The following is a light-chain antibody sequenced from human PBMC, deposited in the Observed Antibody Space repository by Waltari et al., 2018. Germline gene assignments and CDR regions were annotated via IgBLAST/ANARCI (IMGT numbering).Light chain of an antibody. CDR2: EVT. CDR3: CSYAGTSSMV. J-gene: IGLJ3*02. V-gene: IGLV2-23*02. Sequence: QSALTQPASLSGSPGMSITISCNGNCRDVGAYHLVSWYQQHPGKAPKLIIFEVTKRPSGVSDRFSGSKSGNTATLTISGLQAEDEADYFCCSYAGTSSMVFGGGTKLTVL. CDR1: CRDVGAYHL.